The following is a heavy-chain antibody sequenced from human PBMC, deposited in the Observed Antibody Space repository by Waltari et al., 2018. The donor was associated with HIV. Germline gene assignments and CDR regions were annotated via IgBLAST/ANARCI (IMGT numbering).Heavy chain of an antibody. Sequence: EVQLVESGGGLVQPGGSLRLSCAASGFTFSSYWMSWVRQAPGKGLEWVANIKQDGSEKYYVDSVKGRFTISRDNAKNSLYLQMNSLRAEDTAVYYCARELVCTNGVCYNYWGQGTLVTVSS. J-gene: IGHJ4*02. D-gene: IGHD2-8*01. CDR1: GFTFSSYW. CDR3: ARELVCTNGVCYNY. CDR2: IKQDGSEK. V-gene: IGHV3-7*01.